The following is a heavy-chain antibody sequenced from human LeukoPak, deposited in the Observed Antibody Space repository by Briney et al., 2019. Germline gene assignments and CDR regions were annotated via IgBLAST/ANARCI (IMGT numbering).Heavy chain of an antibody. D-gene: IGHD5-18*01. Sequence: ASVKISCKASGGTFSSYAISWVRQAPGQGLEWMGRIIPILGIANYAQKFQGRVTITADKSTSTAYMELSSLRSEDTAVYYCARDGDTAMVKYNWFDPWGQGTLVTVSS. V-gene: IGHV1-69*04. J-gene: IGHJ5*02. CDR2: IIPILGIA. CDR1: GGTFSSYA. CDR3: ARDGDTAMVKYNWFDP.